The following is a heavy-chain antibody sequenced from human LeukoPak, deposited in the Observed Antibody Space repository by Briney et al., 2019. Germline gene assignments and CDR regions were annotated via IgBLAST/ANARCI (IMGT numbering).Heavy chain of an antibody. V-gene: IGHV1-2*06. CDR2: INPNSGGR. J-gene: IGHJ4*02. D-gene: IGHD6-19*01. CDR1: GYTFTGYY. CDR3: ARDVAVAGLLY. Sequence: GAAVKVSCKASGYTFTGYYMHWVRQAPGPGLEWIGLINPNSGGRNYAQKFQGRVTMTRDTSISTAYMELSRLRSDDTAVYYCARDVAVAGLLYWGQGTLVTVSS.